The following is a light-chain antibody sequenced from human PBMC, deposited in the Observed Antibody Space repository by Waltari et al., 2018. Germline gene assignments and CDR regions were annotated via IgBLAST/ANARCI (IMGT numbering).Light chain of an antibody. CDR2: DVT. CDR3: CSFAGTYTWV. V-gene: IGLV2-11*01. J-gene: IGLJ3*02. CDR1: TSDVGGYNY. Sequence: SALPQPRSVSGSPGQSVTIPCTGPTSDVGGYNYVSWYQHHPGKAPKLMIFDVTQRPSGVPDRFSGSKSANTASLTISGLQAEDEADYYCCSFAGTYTWVFGGGTKVTVL.